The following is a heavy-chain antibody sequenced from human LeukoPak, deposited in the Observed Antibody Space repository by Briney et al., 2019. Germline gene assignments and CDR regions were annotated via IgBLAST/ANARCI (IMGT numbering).Heavy chain of an antibody. CDR3: TTGLDSSGYSTSYYYGMDV. J-gene: IGHJ6*02. V-gene: IGHV3-15*01. CDR1: GFTFSSYA. CDR2: IKSKTDGGTT. D-gene: IGHD3-22*01. Sequence: PGGSLRLSCAASGFTFSSYAMHWVRQAPGKGLEWVGRIKSKTDGGTTDYAAPVKGRFTISRDDSKNTLYLQMNSLKTEDTAVYYCTTGLDSSGYSTSYYYGMDVWGQGTTVTVSS.